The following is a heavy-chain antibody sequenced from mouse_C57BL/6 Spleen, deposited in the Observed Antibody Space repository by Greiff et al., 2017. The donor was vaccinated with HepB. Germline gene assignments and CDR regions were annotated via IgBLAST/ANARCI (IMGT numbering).Heavy chain of an antibody. CDR1: GFNIKDDY. CDR2: IDPENGDT. Sequence: EVQVVESGAELVRPGASVKLSCTASGFNIKDDYMHWVKQRPEQGLEWIGWIDPENGDTEYASKFQGKATITADTSSNTAYLQLSSLTSEDTAVYYCTRGKPGLYFDYWGQGTTLTVSS. D-gene: IGHD3-3*01. V-gene: IGHV14-4*01. CDR3: TRGKPGLYFDY. J-gene: IGHJ2*01.